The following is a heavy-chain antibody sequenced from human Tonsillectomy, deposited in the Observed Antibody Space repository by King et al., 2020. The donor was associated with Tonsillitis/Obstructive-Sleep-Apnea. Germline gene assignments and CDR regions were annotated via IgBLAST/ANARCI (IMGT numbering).Heavy chain of an antibody. J-gene: IGHJ4*02. CDR2: ISYDGSNK. CDR1: GFIFSSYG. D-gene: IGHD3-3*01. V-gene: IGHV3-30*18. CDR3: AKWSTIFGSLDY. Sequence: VQLVESGGGVVQSGRSLRLSCAASGFIFSSYGVHWVRQAPGKGLEWVAVISYDGSNKYYADSVKGRFTISRDNSKNTLDLQMNSLRVEDTAVYYCAKWSTIFGSLDYWGQGALVTVSS.